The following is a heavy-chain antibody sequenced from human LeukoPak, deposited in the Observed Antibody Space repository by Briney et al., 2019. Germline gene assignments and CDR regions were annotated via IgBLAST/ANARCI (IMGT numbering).Heavy chain of an antibody. V-gene: IGHV4-34*01. J-gene: IGHJ4*02. CDR2: INHSGST. D-gene: IGHD3-10*01. CDR1: GGSFSGYY. Sequence: SETLSLTCAVYGGSFSGYYWSWIRQPLGKGLEWVGEINHSGSTNYNPSLKSRVTISVDTSKNQFSLKLNSVTAADTAVYYCARGPYYGSGTFGYWGQGTLVTVSS. CDR3: ARGPYYGSGTFGY.